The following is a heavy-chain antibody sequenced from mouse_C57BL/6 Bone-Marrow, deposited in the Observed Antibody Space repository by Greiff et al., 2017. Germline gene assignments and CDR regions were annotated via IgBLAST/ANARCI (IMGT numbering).Heavy chain of an antibody. CDR2: INPSNGGT. D-gene: IGHD2-3*01. Sequence: QVQLQQSGTELVKPGASVKLSCKASGYTFTSYWMHWVKQRPGQGLEWIGNINPSNGGTNYNEKFKSKATLTVDKSSSTAYMQLSSLTSEDSAVYYCARDDRWLLPPMDYWGQGTSVTVSS. CDR3: ARDDRWLLPPMDY. J-gene: IGHJ4*01. CDR1: GYTFTSYW. V-gene: IGHV1-53*01.